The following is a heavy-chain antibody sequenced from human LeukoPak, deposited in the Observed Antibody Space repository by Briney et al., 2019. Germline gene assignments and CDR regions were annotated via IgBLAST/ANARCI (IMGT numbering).Heavy chain of an antibody. D-gene: IGHD2/OR15-2a*01. CDR2: IYYSGST. J-gene: IGHJ5*02. Sequence: SEALSLTCTVSGGSISSYYWSWIRQPPGKGLEWIGYIYYSGSTNYNPSLKSRVTISLDTSKNQFSLKLSSVTAADTAVYYCARHFSAPNWFDPWGQGTLVTASS. CDR3: ARHFSAPNWFDP. V-gene: IGHV4-59*08. CDR1: GGSISSYY.